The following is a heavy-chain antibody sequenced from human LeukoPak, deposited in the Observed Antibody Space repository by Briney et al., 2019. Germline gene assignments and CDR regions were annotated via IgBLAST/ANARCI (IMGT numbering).Heavy chain of an antibody. CDR1: GYSFTSYW. CDR3: SRDSGSYSKFYYGMDV. J-gene: IGHJ6*02. V-gene: IGHV5-51*01. Sequence: GESLKISCKASGYSFTSYWIGWVRQMPGKGLEWMGIIYPGGSDTKYSPSFQGQVTISADKSISTAYLQWSSLKASDTAIYYCSRDSGSYSKFYYGMDVWGQGTTVIVSS. D-gene: IGHD3-10*01. CDR2: IYPGGSDT.